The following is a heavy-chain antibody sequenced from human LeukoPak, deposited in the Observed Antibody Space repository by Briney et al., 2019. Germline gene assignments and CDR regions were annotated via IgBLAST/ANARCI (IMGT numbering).Heavy chain of an antibody. CDR1: GFTSSSYG. CDR3: AKGRTNFNYYYYMDV. J-gene: IGHJ6*03. CDR2: IRYDGNNK. Sequence: GGSLRLSCAASGFTSSSYGMHWVRQAPGKGLEWVTFIRYDGNNKYYTDSVKGRFTISRDNSKNTLYLQMNSLRAEDTAVYYCAKGRTNFNYYYYMDVWGKGTTVTVSS. V-gene: IGHV3-30*02. D-gene: IGHD1-7*01.